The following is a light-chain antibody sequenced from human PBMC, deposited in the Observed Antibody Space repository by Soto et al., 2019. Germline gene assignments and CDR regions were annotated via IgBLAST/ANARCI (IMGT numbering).Light chain of an antibody. CDR2: QDS. J-gene: IGLJ1*01. V-gene: IGLV3-1*01. CDR1: KLGDKY. CDR3: QAWESSTGV. Sequence: SYELTQPPSVSVSPGQTASITCSGDKLGDKYACWYQQKPGQSPVLVIYQDSKRPSGIPERFSGSNSGNTATLTISGTQAMDEADYYCQAWESSTGVFGTGTQLTVL.